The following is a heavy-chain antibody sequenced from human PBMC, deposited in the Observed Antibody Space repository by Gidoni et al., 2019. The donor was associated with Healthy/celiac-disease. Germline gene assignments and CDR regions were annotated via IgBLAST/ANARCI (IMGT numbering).Heavy chain of an antibody. CDR2: ISSSSSYT. D-gene: IGHD6-13*01. CDR1: GFPFSDYY. CDR3: ARDLAAAGTGWFDP. J-gene: IGHJ5*02. Sequence: QVQLVESGGGLVKPGGSLRLSCAASGFPFSDYYMSWIRQAPGKGLEWVSYISSSSSYTNYADSVKGRFTISRDNAKNSLYLQMNSLRAEDTAVYYCARDLAAAGTGWFDPWGQGTLVTVSS. V-gene: IGHV3-11*06.